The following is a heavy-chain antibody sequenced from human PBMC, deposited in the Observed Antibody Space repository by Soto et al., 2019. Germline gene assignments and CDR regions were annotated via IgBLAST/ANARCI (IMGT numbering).Heavy chain of an antibody. D-gene: IGHD6-19*01. CDR1: GGSISGSTDY. V-gene: IGHV4-39*01. Sequence: QLQLQESGPGLVKPSETLSLTCTVSGGSISGSTDYWGWIRQSPGKGLEWIGSIYYSGSTYYNPSLKSRVTISVATSRNHFSLRLSSVTAGDTAFYYCARHLTSVAGIDLWGQGALVTVSS. J-gene: IGHJ5*02. CDR3: ARHLTSVAGIDL. CDR2: IYYSGST.